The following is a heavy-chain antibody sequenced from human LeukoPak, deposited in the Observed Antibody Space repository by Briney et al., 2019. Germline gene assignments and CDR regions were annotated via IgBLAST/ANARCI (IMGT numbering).Heavy chain of an antibody. D-gene: IGHD4-17*01. V-gene: IGHV4-39*01. CDR1: GGSIGSSSYY. Sequence: SETLSLTCTVSGGSIGSSSYYWGWIRQPPGKGLEWIGSIYYSGSTYYNPSLKSRVTISVDTSKNQFSLKLSSVTAADTAVYYCARHRTTVTTSDSHFDYWGQGTLVTVSS. J-gene: IGHJ4*02. CDR3: ARHRTTVTTSDSHFDY. CDR2: IYYSGST.